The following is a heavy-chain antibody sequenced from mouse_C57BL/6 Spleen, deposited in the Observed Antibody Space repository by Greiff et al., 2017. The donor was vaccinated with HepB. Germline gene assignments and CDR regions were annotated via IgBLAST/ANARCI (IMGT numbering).Heavy chain of an antibody. Sequence: VKLQESGPELVKPGASVKISCKASGYAFSSSWMNWVKQRPGKGLEWIGRIYPGDGDTNYNGKFKGKATLTADKSSSTAYMQLSSLTSEDSAVYFCAPLRFYAMDYWGQGTSVTVSS. J-gene: IGHJ4*01. CDR1: GYAFSSSW. D-gene: IGHD1-1*01. V-gene: IGHV1-82*01. CDR3: APLRFYAMDY. CDR2: IYPGDGDT.